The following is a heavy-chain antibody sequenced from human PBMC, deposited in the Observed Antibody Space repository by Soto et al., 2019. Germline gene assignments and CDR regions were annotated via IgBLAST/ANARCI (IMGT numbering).Heavy chain of an antibody. J-gene: IGHJ4*02. CDR3: ARAEPSPNDSSGYWYYFDY. CDR1: GGSISSYY. D-gene: IGHD3-22*01. CDR2: SYYSGST. Sequence: QVQLQESGPGLVKPSETLSLTCTVSGGSISSYYWSWIRQPPGKGLEWIGYSYYSGSTNYNPSLKSRVTISVDTSKNQFSLKLSSVTAADTAVYYCARAEPSPNDSSGYWYYFDYWGQGTLVTVSS. V-gene: IGHV4-59*01.